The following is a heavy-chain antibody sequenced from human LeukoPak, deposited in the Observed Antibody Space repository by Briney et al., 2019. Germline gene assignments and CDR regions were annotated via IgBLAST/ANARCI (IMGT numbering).Heavy chain of an antibody. CDR1: GFTFSSYS. J-gene: IGHJ4*02. D-gene: IGHD6-13*01. V-gene: IGHV3-48*01. Sequence: GGSLRLSCAASGFTFSSYSMNWVRQAPGKGLEWVSYISSSSSTIYYADSVKGRFTISRDNAKNSLYLQMNSLRAEDTAVYYCARDRYSYSSSWYVNYWGQGTLVTVSS. CDR3: ARDRYSYSSSWYVNY. CDR2: ISSSSSTI.